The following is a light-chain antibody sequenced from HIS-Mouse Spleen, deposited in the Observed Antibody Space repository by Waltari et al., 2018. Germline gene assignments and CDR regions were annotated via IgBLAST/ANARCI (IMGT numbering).Light chain of an antibody. CDR1: NIGSKN. CDR3: QGWDSSTAV. Sequence: SYELTQPLSVSVALGQTARITCGGNNIGSKNVHWYQQKPGQAPVLVIYRDSNRPSGIPERVSGSNSGNTATLTISRAQAGDEADYYCQGWDSSTAVFGGGTKLTVL. V-gene: IGLV3-9*01. J-gene: IGLJ2*01. CDR2: RDS.